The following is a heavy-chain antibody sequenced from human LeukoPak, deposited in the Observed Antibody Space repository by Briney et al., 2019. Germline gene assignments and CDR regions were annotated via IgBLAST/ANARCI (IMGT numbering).Heavy chain of an antibody. CDR2: ISWNSGSI. D-gene: IGHD3-10*01. CDR1: GFTFDDYA. Sequence: PGGSLRLSCAASGFTFDDYAMHWVRQAPGKGLEWVSGISWNSGSIGYADSVKGRFTISRDNAKNSLYPQMNSLRAEDMALYYCAKGTTYYYGSGSYYDYFDYWGQGTLVTVSS. V-gene: IGHV3-9*03. J-gene: IGHJ4*02. CDR3: AKGTTYYYGSGSYYDYFDY.